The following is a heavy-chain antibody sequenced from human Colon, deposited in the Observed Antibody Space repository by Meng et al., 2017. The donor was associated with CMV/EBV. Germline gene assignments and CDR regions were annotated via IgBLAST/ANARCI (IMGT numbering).Heavy chain of an antibody. V-gene: IGHV3-66*03. CDR1: GFTFSSYT. CDR3: ARHGSGWNLYGMDV. CDR2: IYTSGTT. Sequence: GESLKISCETSGFTFSSYTMHWVRQAPGKGLVWVSVIYTSGTTYYADSVKDRFTISRDNSKNTLYLQMNSLRADDAAVYYCARHGSGWNLYGMDVWGQGTTVTVSS. J-gene: IGHJ6*02. D-gene: IGHD6-19*01.